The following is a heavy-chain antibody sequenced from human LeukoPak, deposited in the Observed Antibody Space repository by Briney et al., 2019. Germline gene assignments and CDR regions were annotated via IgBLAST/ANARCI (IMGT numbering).Heavy chain of an antibody. CDR2: ISSSSSYI. J-gene: IGHJ4*02. CDR3: VIAAAGRATDY. V-gene: IGHV3-21*01. Sequence: GGSLRLSCAASGFTFSSYSINWVRQAPGKGLEWVSSISSSSSYIYYADSVKGRFTISRDNAKNSLYLQMNSLRAEDTAVYYCVIAAAGRATDYWGQGTLVTVSS. D-gene: IGHD6-13*01. CDR1: GFTFSSYS.